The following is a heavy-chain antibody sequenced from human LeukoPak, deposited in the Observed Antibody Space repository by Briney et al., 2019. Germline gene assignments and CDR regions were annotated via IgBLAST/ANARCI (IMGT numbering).Heavy chain of an antibody. CDR2: MNPISGAT. D-gene: IGHD3-10*01. CDR1: GGTFSSYA. Sequence: ASVKVSCKASGGTFSSYAISWVRQAAGQGLEWMGWMNPISGATGYAQKFQGRVTMTRDTSITTAFMELSSLRSDDTATYYCARVKRFPTVWFDPWGQGTLVTVSS. CDR3: ARVKRFPTVWFDP. V-gene: IGHV1-8*02. J-gene: IGHJ5*02.